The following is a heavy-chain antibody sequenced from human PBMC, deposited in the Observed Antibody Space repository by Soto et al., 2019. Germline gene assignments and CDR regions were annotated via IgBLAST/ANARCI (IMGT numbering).Heavy chain of an antibody. CDR2: ISAYNGNT. J-gene: IGHJ6*02. CDR3: AGGMWSLVPHYYYYYGMDV. Sequence: ASVKVSCKASGYTFTSYGISWVRQAPGQGLEWMGWISAYNGNTNYAQKLQGRVTMTTDTSTSTAYMELRSLRSDDTAVYYCAGGMWSLVPHYYYYYGMDVWGQGTTVTVSS. V-gene: IGHV1-18*01. D-gene: IGHD2-21*02. CDR1: GYTFTSYG.